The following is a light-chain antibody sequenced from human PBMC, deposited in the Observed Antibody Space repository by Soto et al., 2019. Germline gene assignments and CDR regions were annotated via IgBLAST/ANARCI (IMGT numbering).Light chain of an antibody. CDR1: QSINGW. Sequence: IQRTQSPSTLSASVGDRVTITCRASQSINGWLAWYQQKPGKAPKLLIYKASSLESGVPSRFSGSGSGTEFTLTISSLQPDDFASYYCQQFNSYPITFGQGTKVDIK. V-gene: IGKV1-5*03. J-gene: IGKJ1*01. CDR2: KAS. CDR3: QQFNSYPIT.